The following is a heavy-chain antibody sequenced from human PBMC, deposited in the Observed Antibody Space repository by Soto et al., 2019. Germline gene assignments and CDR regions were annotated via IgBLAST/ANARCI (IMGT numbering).Heavy chain of an antibody. CDR1: GFTFSSYS. CDR3: ARVGYCSSTSCDIGY. V-gene: IGHV3-21*01. Sequence: GGSLRLSCAASGFTFSSYSMNWVRQAPGKGLEWVSSISSSSSYIYYADSVKGRFTISRDNAKNSLYLQMNSLRAEDTAVYYCARVGYCSSTSCDIGYWGQGTLVTVSS. J-gene: IGHJ4*02. CDR2: ISSSSSYI. D-gene: IGHD2-2*01.